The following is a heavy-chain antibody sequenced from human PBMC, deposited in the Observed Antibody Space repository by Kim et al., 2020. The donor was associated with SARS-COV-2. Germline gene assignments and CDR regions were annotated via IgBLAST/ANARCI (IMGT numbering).Heavy chain of an antibody. CDR3: ARKAVSTPFDY. CDR2: T. D-gene: IGHD1-20*01. J-gene: IGHJ4*02. V-gene: IGHV4-34*01. Sequence: TNYNPARKSRVTISVDTSKNQCSLKLSSVTAADTAVYYCARKAVSTPFDYWGQGTLVTVSS.